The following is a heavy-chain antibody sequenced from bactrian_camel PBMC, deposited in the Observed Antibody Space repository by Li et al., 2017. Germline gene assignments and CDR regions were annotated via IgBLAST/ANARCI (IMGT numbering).Heavy chain of an antibody. J-gene: IGHJ4*01. CDR3: AADTKGGVFTVVARLIYWEYNY. Sequence: HVQLVESGGGSVQAGGSLRLSCVASGTTYSRYCKGWFRQAPGQAREGLVAINRDGTTSYADSVKGRFTISQDNAKNTVYLQMNCLKPEDTAMYYCAADTKGGVFTVVARLIYWEYNYWGQGTQVTVS. CDR1: GTTYSRYC. D-gene: IGHD6*01. CDR2: INRDGTT. V-gene: IGHV3S53*01.